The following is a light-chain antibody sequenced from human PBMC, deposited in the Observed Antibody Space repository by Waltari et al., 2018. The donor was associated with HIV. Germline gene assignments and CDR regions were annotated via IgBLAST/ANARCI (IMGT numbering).Light chain of an antibody. CDR3: MQALQTPIT. CDR1: QSLLFSNGYNY. CDR2: LGS. Sequence: DIVMTQSPLSLTVTPGEPASISCWSSQSLLFSNGYNYLDWYLQKPGQSPQLLIYLGSNRASGVPDRFNGSGSGTDFTLKISRVEAEDVGVYYCMQALQTPITFGGGTKVEIK. J-gene: IGKJ4*01. V-gene: IGKV2-28*01.